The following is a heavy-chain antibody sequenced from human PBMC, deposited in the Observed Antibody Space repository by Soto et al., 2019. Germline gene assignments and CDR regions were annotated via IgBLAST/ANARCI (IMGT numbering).Heavy chain of an antibody. D-gene: IGHD6-19*01. J-gene: IGHJ4*02. CDR3: ARDRNGAGNYFDY. CDR1: GGSISSGDYY. CDR2: IYYSGST. V-gene: IGHV4-30-4*01. Sequence: SETLCLTCAVSGGSISSGDYYWSWIRKPPGKGLEWIGYIYYSGSTYYNPSLKSRVTISVDTSKNQFSLKLSSVTVAVTDVYYCARDRNGAGNYFDYWGQGTLVTVSS.